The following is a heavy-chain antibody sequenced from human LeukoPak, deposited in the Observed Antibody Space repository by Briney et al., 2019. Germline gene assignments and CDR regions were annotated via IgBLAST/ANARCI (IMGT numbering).Heavy chain of an antibody. CDR3: ARAPLDYSNYDR. CDR1: GGTFSSYA. D-gene: IGHD4-11*01. V-gene: IGHV1-69*01. Sequence: ASVKVSCKASGGTFSSYAISWVRQAPGQGLEWMGGIIPIFGTANYAQKFQGRVTITADEFTSTAYMELSSLRSEDTAVYYCARAPLDYSNYDRWGQGTLVTVSS. CDR2: IIPIFGTA. J-gene: IGHJ5*02.